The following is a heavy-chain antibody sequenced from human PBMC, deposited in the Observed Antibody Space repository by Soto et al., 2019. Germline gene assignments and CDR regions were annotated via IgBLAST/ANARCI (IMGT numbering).Heavy chain of an antibody. CDR3: ARGVYSSGYLDV. D-gene: IGHD3-22*01. Sequence: ASETLSLTCTVSGGSISSYYWSWIRQPPGKGLEWIGYIYYSGSTNYNPSLKSRVTISVDTSKNQFSLKLSSVTAADTAVYYCARGVYSSGYLDVWGQGTTVTVSS. CDR1: GGSISSYY. CDR2: IYYSGST. V-gene: IGHV4-59*01. J-gene: IGHJ6*02.